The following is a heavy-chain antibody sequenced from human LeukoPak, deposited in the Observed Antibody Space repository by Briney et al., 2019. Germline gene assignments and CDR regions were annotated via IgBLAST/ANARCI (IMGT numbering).Heavy chain of an antibody. CDR1: GGSISSGGYY. Sequence: LSLTCTVSGGSISSGGYYWSWIRQAPGKGLEWVSYISSSGSTIYYADSVKGRFTISRDNAKNSLYLQMNSLRAEDTAVYYCARGGDWFDPWGQGTLVTVSS. V-gene: IGHV3-11*01. D-gene: IGHD3-16*01. CDR2: ISSSGSTI. CDR3: ARGGDWFDP. J-gene: IGHJ5*02.